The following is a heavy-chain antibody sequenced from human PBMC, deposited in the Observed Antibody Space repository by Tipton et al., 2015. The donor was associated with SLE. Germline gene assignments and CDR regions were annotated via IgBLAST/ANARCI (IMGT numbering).Heavy chain of an antibody. CDR2: ISGSGGST. CDR1: GFTFSSYA. CDR3: AKYSSSSWYYFDY. D-gene: IGHD6-6*01. V-gene: IGHV3-23*01. Sequence: SLRLSCAASGFTFSSYAMSWVRQAPGKGLEWVSAISGSGGSTYYADSVKGRFTISRDNSKNTLYLQMNSLRAEDTAVYYCAKYSSSSWYYFDYWGQGTLVTVSS. J-gene: IGHJ4*02.